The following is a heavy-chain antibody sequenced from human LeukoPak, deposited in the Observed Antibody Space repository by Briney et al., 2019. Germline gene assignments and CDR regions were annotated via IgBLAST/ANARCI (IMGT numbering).Heavy chain of an antibody. CDR3: ARAPLYCSSTSCQILFDY. V-gene: IGHV4-38-2*01. J-gene: IGHJ4*02. Sequence: LRLSCAASRFTFSDYYMSWIRQAPGKGLEWIGSIYYSGSTYYNPSLKSRVTISVDTSKNQFSLKLSSVTAADTAVYYCARAPLYCSSTSCQILFDYWGQGTLVTVSS. CDR2: IYYSGST. CDR1: RFTFSDYY. D-gene: IGHD2-2*01.